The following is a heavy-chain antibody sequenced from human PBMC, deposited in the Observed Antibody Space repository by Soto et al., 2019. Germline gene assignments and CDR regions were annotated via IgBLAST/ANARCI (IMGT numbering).Heavy chain of an antibody. CDR3: ARESLDTAMVTYYYYGMDV. D-gene: IGHD5-18*01. CDR1: GGTVSSYA. Sequence: GASVKVSCKASGGTVSSYAISWVRQAPGQGLEWMGGIIPIFGTANYAQKFQGRVTITADESTSTAYMELSSLRSEDTAVYYCARESLDTAMVTYYYYGMDVWGQRTTVTVSS. V-gene: IGHV1-69*13. CDR2: IIPIFGTA. J-gene: IGHJ6*02.